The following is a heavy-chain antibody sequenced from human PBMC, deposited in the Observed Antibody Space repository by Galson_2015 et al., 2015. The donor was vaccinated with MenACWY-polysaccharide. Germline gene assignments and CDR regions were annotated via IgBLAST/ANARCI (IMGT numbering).Heavy chain of an antibody. J-gene: IGHJ5*02. D-gene: IGHD6-13*01. CDR1: GYSFSNYW. CDR2: IYPGDSDT. Sequence: QSGAEVKKPGESLKISCKGSGYSFSNYWIGWVRRMPGKGLEWMGIIYPGDSDTRYSPSFQGQVSISADKSISTVYLQWSSLKASDTAIYYCAMHGSRSWDSLFDPWGQGTLVIVSS. CDR3: AMHGSRSWDSLFDP. V-gene: IGHV5-51*01.